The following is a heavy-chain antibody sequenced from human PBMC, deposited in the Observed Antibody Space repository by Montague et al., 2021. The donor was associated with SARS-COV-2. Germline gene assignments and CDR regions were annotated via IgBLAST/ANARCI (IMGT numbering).Heavy chain of an antibody. CDR1: GFTFNSYA. J-gene: IGHJ4*02. D-gene: IGHD2-2*01. CDR2: ISGSGGST. Sequence: SLRLSCAASGFTFNSYAMSWVRQAPGKGLEWVSTISGSGGSTYYADSVKGRFAISRDNSKNTLYLQMNSLRAEDTAVYYCAKGGQRSYFDYWGQGTLVTGSS. CDR3: AKGGQRSYFDY. V-gene: IGHV3-23*01.